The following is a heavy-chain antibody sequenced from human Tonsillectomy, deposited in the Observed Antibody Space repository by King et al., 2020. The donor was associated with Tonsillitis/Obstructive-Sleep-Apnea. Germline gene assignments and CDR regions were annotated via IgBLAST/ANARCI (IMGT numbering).Heavy chain of an antibody. CDR3: AKPEGCSGGSCYGSFDY. CDR2: ISGSGGST. V-gene: IGHV3-23*04. J-gene: IGHJ4*02. D-gene: IGHD2-15*01. CDR1: GFTFSSYA. Sequence: VQLVESGGGLVQPGGSLRLSCAASGFTFSSYAMSWVRQAPGKGLEWVSAISGSGGSTYYADSVKGRFTISRDNSKNTLYLQMNSLRAEDTAVYYGAKPEGCSGGSCYGSFDYWGQGTLVTVSS.